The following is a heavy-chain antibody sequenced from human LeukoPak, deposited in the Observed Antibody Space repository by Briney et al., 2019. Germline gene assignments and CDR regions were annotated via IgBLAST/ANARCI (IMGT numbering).Heavy chain of an antibody. J-gene: IGHJ4*02. V-gene: IGHV1-69*04. CDR1: GGTFSSYA. CDR2: IIPILGIT. Sequence: SVKIFCKASGGTFSSYALSWVRQAPGQGLEWMGRIIPILGITNYAQKFQGRVTITADKSTSTAYMELSGLRSDDTAVYYCARDPSGGYFPYFDYWGQGTLVIVSS. CDR3: ARDPSGGYFPYFDY. D-gene: IGHD5-18*01.